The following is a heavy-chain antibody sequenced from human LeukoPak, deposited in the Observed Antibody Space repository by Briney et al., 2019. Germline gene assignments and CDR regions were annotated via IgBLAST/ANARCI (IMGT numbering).Heavy chain of an antibody. CDR1: GGTFSSYA. CDR2: IIPIFGTA. J-gene: IGHJ6*03. CDR3: ASRRGYSYGYVGYYYYYYMDV. Sequence: SVKVSCKASGGTFSSYAISWVRQAPGQGLEWMGGIIPIFGTANYAQKFQGRVTITTDESTNTAYMELSSLRSEGTAVYYCASRRGYSYGYVGYYYYYYMDVWGKGTTVTVSS. D-gene: IGHD5-18*01. V-gene: IGHV1-69*05.